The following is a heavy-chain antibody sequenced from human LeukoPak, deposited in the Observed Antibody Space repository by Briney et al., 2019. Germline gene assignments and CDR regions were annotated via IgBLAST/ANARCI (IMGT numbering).Heavy chain of an antibody. J-gene: IGHJ6*03. V-gene: IGHV4-61*02. Sequence: SETLSLTCTVSGGSVNSGRYYWTWIRQPAGKGLEWIGRLYTNDNTNYNPSLEGRVSISLDTSKSQFYLQLTSVTAADTAVYFCARGVVTDDYYMDVWGKGTTVTVSS. CDR3: ARGVVTDDYYMDV. D-gene: IGHD2-21*02. CDR2: LYTNDNT. CDR1: GGSVNSGRYY.